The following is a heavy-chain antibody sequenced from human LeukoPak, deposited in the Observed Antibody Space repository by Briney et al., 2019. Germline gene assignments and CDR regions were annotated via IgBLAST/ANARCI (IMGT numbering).Heavy chain of an antibody. CDR1: GFTFDDYA. Sequence: GRSLRLSCAASGFTFDDYAMHWVRQAPGKDLEWVSGISWNSGSIGYADSVKGRFTISRDNAKNSLYLQMNSLRAEDTALYYCAKDYRQLERQGGIDYWGQGTLVTVSS. D-gene: IGHD1-1*01. V-gene: IGHV3-9*01. CDR2: ISWNSGSI. CDR3: AKDYRQLERQGGIDY. J-gene: IGHJ4*02.